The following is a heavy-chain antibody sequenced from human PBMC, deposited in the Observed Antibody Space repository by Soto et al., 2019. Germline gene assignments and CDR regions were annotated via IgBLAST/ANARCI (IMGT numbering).Heavy chain of an antibody. CDR3: ARGASLKYSGYPTTYYMDV. D-gene: IGHD5-12*01. Sequence: ASVKVSCKASGGTFSSYTISWVRQAPGQGLEWMGRIIPILGIANYAQKFQGRVTITADKSTSTAYMELSSLRSEDTAVYYCARGASLKYSGYPTTYYMDVWGKGTTVTVSS. V-gene: IGHV1-69*02. CDR2: IIPILGIA. J-gene: IGHJ6*03. CDR1: GGTFSSYT.